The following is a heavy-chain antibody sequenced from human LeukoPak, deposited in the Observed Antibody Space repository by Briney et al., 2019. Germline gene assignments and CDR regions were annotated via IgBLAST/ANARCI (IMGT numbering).Heavy chain of an antibody. CDR2: IWYDGSKK. Sequence: GGSLRLSCAASGFTFSSYGMHWVRQAPGKGREWVAVIWYDGSKKYYADSVKGRFTISRDNSKNTLYLQMNSLRAEDTAVYYCAKDYCSSTSCNYFDYWGQGTLVTVSS. CDR3: AKDYCSSTSCNYFDY. D-gene: IGHD2-2*01. J-gene: IGHJ4*02. V-gene: IGHV3-33*06. CDR1: GFTFSSYG.